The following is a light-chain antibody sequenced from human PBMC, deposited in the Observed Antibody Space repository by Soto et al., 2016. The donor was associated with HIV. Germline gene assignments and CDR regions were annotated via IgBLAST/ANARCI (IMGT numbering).Light chain of an antibody. J-gene: IGKJ4*01. V-gene: IGKV1-5*03. CDR2: KAS. Sequence: DIQMTQSPSTLSASVGDRVTITCRASQSISSWLAWYQQKPGKAPNLLIYKASSLQSGVPSRFSGSRSGTDYTLTISSLQPEDFATYYCQQYYSTPPTFGGGTKVEIK. CDR3: QQYYSTPPT. CDR1: QSISSW.